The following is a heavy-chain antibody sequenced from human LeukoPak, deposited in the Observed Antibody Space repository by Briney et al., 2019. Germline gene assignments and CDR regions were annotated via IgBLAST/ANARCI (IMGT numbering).Heavy chain of an antibody. V-gene: IGHV1-2*02. CDR1: GYTFTDYF. CDR2: INPYSGAT. J-gene: IGHJ4*02. Sequence: ASVKVPCKTSGYTFTDYFINWVRQAPGQGLEWMGWINPYSGATNYVQKFQGRVRMTGDTSIGTAYMELSSLTSDDTAIYYCARPITKYTAVVWDYWGQGTLVTVS. CDR3: ARPITKYTAVVWDY. D-gene: IGHD5-18*01.